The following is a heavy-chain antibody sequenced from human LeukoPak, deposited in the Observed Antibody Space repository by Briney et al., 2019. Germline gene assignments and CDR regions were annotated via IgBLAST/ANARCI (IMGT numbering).Heavy chain of an antibody. V-gene: IGHV3-30*02. CDR1: GFTFSSYG. Sequence: GGSLRLSCAASGFTFSSYGMHWVRQAPGKGLEWVAFIRYDGSNKYYADSVKGRFTISRDNSKNTLYLQVNSLRAEDTAVYYCAKGRYSNVRLDYWGQGTLVTASS. D-gene: IGHD4-11*01. J-gene: IGHJ4*02. CDR2: IRYDGSNK. CDR3: AKGRYSNVRLDY.